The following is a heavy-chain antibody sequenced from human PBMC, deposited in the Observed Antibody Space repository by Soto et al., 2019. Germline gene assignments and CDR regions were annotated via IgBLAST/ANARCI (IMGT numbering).Heavy chain of an antibody. J-gene: IGHJ5*02. CDR1: GGSFSGYY. CDR3: ARDVHLPQSSYQLFKSQGWFDP. V-gene: IGHV4-34*02. CDR2: INQRGST. D-gene: IGHD2-2*01. Sequence: QVQLQQWGAGLLKPSETLSLTCAVYGGSFSGYYWSWIRQPPGKGLEWIGEINQRGSTNYNPSLNSRVTISVDTSKNQLSLELSSVTAADTAVYYCARDVHLPQSSYQLFKSQGWFDPWGQGTLVTVSS.